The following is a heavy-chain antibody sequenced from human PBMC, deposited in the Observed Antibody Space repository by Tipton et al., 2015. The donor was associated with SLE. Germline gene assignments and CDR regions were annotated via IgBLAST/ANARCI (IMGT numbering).Heavy chain of an antibody. CDR1: GFTFDDYA. J-gene: IGHJ4*02. CDR3: ARDWSGYTFDY. D-gene: IGHD3-3*01. V-gene: IGHV3-48*03. Sequence: SLRLSCAASGFTFDDYAMHWVRQAPGKGLEWVSYISSSGSTIYYADSVKGRFTISRDNAKNSLYLQMNSLRAEDTAVYYCARDWSGYTFDYWGQGTLVTVSS. CDR2: ISSSGSTI.